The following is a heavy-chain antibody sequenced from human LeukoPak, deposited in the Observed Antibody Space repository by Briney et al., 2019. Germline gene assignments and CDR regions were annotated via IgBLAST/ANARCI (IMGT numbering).Heavy chain of an antibody. J-gene: IGHJ5*01. CDR3: ARGRTVATNQYENWFDP. V-gene: IGHV4-38-2*02. Sequence: SETLSLTCTVSGYSISSGYYWGWIRQPPGKGLEWIGSIYHSGKNYYNPSLKSRVTISVDTSKNQFSLKLSSVTAADTAVYYCARGRTVATNQYENWFDPWGQGTPGTVSS. CDR1: GYSISSGYY. D-gene: IGHD5-24*01. CDR2: IYHSGKN.